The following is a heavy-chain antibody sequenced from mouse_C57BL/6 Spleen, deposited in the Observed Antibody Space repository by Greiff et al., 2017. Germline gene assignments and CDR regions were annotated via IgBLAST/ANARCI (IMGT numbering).Heavy chain of an antibody. CDR1: GYAFSSSW. Sequence: VQLQQSGPELVKPGASVKISCKASGYAFSSSWMNWVKQRPGKGLEWIGRIYPGDGDTNYNGKFKGKDTLTADKSSSTAYMQLSSLTSEDSAVYFCARLYDGYYYAMDYWGQGTSVTVSS. CDR2: IYPGDGDT. D-gene: IGHD2-3*01. J-gene: IGHJ4*01. V-gene: IGHV1-82*01. CDR3: ARLYDGYYYAMDY.